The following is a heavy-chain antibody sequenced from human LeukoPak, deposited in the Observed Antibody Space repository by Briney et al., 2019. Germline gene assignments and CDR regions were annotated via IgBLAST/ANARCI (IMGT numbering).Heavy chain of an antibody. CDR2: SNPNSGGT. D-gene: IGHD3-22*01. CDR1: GYTFTGYY. J-gene: IGHJ4*02. V-gene: IGHV1-2*02. CDR3: ARAGGPNYYESSGYLDY. Sequence: ASVKVSCKASGYTFTGYYMHWVRQAPGQGLEWMGWSNPNSGGTDYAQKFQGRVTMTRDTSISTGHMELSRLRSDDTAVYYCARAGGPNYYESSGYLDYWGQGTLVTVSS.